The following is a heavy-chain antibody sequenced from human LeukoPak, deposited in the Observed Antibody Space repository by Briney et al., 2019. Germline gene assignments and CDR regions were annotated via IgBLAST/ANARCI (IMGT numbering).Heavy chain of an antibody. J-gene: IGHJ6*04. CDR2: ISSSSSYI. Sequence: GGSLRLSCAASGFTFSSCSMNWVRQALGKGLEWVSSISSSSSYIYYADSVKGRFTISRDNAKNSLYLQMNSLRAEDTAVYYCARDRNYGSGSYSLYYYYGMDVWGKGTTVTVSS. V-gene: IGHV3-21*01. CDR3: ARDRNYGSGSYSLYYYYGMDV. D-gene: IGHD3-10*01. CDR1: GFTFSSCS.